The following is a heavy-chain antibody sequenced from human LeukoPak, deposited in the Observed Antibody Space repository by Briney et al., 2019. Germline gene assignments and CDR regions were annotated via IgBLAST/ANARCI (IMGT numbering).Heavy chain of an antibody. CDR3: ASSRDRSYFRAFDI. V-gene: IGHV1-18*01. D-gene: IGHD1-26*01. Sequence: ASVKLSCKASGVTFSSYSISWVRQAPGQGLEWMGWISAYNGNTNYAQKLQGRVTMTTNTSTSTAYMELRSLRSVDTAVYYCASSRDRSYFRAFDIWGQGTMVTVSS. CDR1: GVTFSSYS. J-gene: IGHJ3*02. CDR2: ISAYNGNT.